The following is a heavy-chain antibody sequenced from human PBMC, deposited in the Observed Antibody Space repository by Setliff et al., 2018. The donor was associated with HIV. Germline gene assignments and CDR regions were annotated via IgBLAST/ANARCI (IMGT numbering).Heavy chain of an antibody. CDR3: TTKPPAADFQH. CDR1: GFTFSNAG. Sequence: GGSLRLSCAASGFTFSNAGMNWVRQAPGKGLEWVGRIKSKTDGGTTDYAAPVKGSFTISRDDSKNTLYLQMNSLKTEDTAIYYCTTKPPAADFQHWGQGTLVTVSS. J-gene: IGHJ1*01. V-gene: IGHV3-15*07. CDR2: IKSKTDGGTT. D-gene: IGHD2-2*01.